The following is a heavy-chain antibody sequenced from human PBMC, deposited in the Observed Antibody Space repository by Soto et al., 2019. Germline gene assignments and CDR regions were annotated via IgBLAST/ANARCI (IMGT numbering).Heavy chain of an antibody. CDR1: GGTFSSYT. V-gene: IGHV1-69*08. Sequence: QVQLVQSGAEVKKPGSSVKVSCKASGGTFSSYTISWVRQAPGQGLEWMGRIIPILGIANYAQKFQGRVTITADKTTSTDYMELSSLRSEDTAVYYCARERGDGGENYWGQGTLVTVSS. CDR3: ARERGDGGENY. CDR2: IIPILGIA. D-gene: IGHD2-21*02. J-gene: IGHJ4*02.